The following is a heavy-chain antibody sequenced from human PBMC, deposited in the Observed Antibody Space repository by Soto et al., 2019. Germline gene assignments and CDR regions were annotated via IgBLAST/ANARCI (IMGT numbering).Heavy chain of an antibody. V-gene: IGHV3-21*01. J-gene: IGHJ4*02. CDR1: GFTFSTYT. Sequence: PGGSLRLSCAASGFTFSTYTMNWVRQAPGQGLEWVSCISAKSNYIYYANSVQGRFTNSRDDAQNSLILQLSSLRAEDTAVYYCARTQLCDGVNCYSTPFDYWGRGTLVTVSS. CDR3: ARTQLCDGVNCYSTPFDY. CDR2: ISAKSNYI. D-gene: IGHD2-15*01.